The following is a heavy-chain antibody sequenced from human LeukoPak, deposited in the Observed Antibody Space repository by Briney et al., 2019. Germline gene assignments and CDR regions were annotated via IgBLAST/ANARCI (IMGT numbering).Heavy chain of an antibody. J-gene: IGHJ3*02. D-gene: IGHD6-13*01. CDR1: GGSFSGDY. V-gene: IGHV4-34*01. CDR3: ARDWVASAQLVRNAFDI. Sequence: SETLSLTCAVYGGSFSGDYWSWIRQPPGKGLEWIGESNHSGNTNYNPSLKSRVTISVDTSKNQFSLKLSSVTAADTAVYYCARDWVASAQLVRNAFDIWGQGTMVTVSS. CDR2: SNHSGNT.